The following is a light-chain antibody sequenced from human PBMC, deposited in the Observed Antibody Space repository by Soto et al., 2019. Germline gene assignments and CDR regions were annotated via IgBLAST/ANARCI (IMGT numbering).Light chain of an antibody. Sequence: ETVLTQSPGTLSLSPGERATLSCRASQSVRRNYLAWYQQKPGQAPRLLIYNSSTRATGIPDRFSGSGSGTDFTLTISRLEPEDFALYYCQQYRDLPQTCGQGTKVEMK. J-gene: IGKJ1*01. CDR1: QSVRRNY. V-gene: IGKV3-20*01. CDR3: QQYRDLPQT. CDR2: NSS.